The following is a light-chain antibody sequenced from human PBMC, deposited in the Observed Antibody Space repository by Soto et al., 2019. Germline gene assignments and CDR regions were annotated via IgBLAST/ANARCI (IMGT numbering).Light chain of an antibody. CDR1: ESVSSD. J-gene: IGKJ1*01. CDR3: QQSYSKRT. CDR2: AAS. Sequence: DIQMTQSPSSLSASVGDRVTSTCRAKESVSSDVNWYQQKPGKAPKLLIYAASSLQSGVPARFSGSGSVTDFTLTISGLQPEDFATYYCQQSYSKRTFGQGTKVEIK. V-gene: IGKV1-39*01.